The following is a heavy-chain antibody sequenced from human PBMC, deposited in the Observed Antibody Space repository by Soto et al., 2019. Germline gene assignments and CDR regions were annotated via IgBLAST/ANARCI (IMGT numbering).Heavy chain of an antibody. CDR2: IYQSGST. D-gene: IGHD6-13*01. J-gene: IGHJ4*02. V-gene: IGHV4-30-4*01. CDR1: GGFISGGAYY. CDR3: ARGRRFTSSWFFFNS. Sequence: QVQLQESGPGLVKPAQTLSLTCTVSGGFISGGAYYWSWIRQPPGKGLEGIGYIYQSGSTDYNPFLKSRVIISVDTSKNQFSLKMSSGTDADTAGYDCARGRRFTSSWFFFNSWGQVTLVTVSS.